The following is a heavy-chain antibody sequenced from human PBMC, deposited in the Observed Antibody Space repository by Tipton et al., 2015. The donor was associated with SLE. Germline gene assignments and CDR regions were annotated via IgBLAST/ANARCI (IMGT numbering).Heavy chain of an antibody. CDR1: GDSITTDYYY. CDR3: ARGGGSYYDY. CDR2: IFTSGIT. D-gene: IGHD1-26*01. J-gene: IGHJ4*02. Sequence: TLSLTCTVSGDSITTDYYYWSWIRQPAGKGLELIGHIFTSGITNYNPSLKSRITLSLDTSKNQFYLRVNSVTAADTAVYYCARGGGSYYDYWGQGTLVTVSS. V-gene: IGHV4-61*09.